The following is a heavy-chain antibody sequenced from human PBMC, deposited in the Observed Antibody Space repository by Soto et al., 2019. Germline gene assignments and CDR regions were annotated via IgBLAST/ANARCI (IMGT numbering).Heavy chain of an antibody. D-gene: IGHD3-22*01. V-gene: IGHV4-59*01. CDR2: IYYSGST. CDR3: ARVTINYYDSSGYSWYFDL. J-gene: IGHJ2*01. Sequence: PSETLSLTCTVSGGSISSYYWSWIRQPPGKGLEWIGYIYYSGSTNYNPSLKSRVTISVDTSKNQFSLKLSSVTAADTAVYYCARVTINYYDSSGYSWYFDLWGRGTLVTVSS. CDR1: GGSISSYY.